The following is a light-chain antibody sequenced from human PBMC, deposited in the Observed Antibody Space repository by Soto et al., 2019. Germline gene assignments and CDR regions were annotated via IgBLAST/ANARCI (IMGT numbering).Light chain of an antibody. CDR3: AAWDYCQSGRV. J-gene: IGLJ3*02. CDR2: RNN. V-gene: IGLV1-47*01. CDR1: SSNIGSNY. Sequence: QSVLTQPPSASGTPGQRVTISCSGSSSNIGSNYVYWYQQLPGTAPTLLIYRNNQRPSGVPDRFSGSQSGTAASLAISALRSEDEADSYCAAWDYCQSGRVFGRVTELT.